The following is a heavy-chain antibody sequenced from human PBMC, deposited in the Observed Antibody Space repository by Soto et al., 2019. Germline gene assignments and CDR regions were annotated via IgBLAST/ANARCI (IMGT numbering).Heavy chain of an antibody. J-gene: IGHJ3*02. D-gene: IGHD6-19*01. V-gene: IGHV1-46*03. Sequence: VSVKVSCKSSGYTFTSYYMHWVRQAPGQGLEWMGIINPSGGSTSYAQKFQGRVTMTRDTSTSTVYMELSSLRSEDTAVYYCARGLPMGIAVAGGAFDIWGQGTMVTVSS. CDR2: INPSGGST. CDR3: ARGLPMGIAVAGGAFDI. CDR1: GYTFTSYY.